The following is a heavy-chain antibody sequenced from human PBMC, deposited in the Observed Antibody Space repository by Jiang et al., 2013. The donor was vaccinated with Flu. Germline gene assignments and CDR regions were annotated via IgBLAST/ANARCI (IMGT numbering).Heavy chain of an antibody. CDR1: GGTFSSYA. CDR3: ARVGGSRTNYYDSSGYYLGIDY. V-gene: IGHV1-69*01. CDR2: IIPIFGTA. J-gene: IGHJ4*02. Sequence: GAEVKKPGSSVKVSCKASGGTFSSYAISWVRQAPGQGLEWMGGIIPIFGTANYAQKFQGRVTITADESTSTAYMELSSLRSEDTAVYYCARVGGSRTNYYDSSGYYLGIDYWGQGTLVTVSS. D-gene: IGHD3-22*01.